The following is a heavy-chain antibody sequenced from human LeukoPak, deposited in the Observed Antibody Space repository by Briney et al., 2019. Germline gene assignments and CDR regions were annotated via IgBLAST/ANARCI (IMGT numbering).Heavy chain of an antibody. Sequence: SETLSLTCTVSGGSISSSSYYWGWIRQPPGKGLEWIGSMYYSGTTYYNPSLKSRVTISVDTSKNQFSLKLSSVTAADTAVYYCARHRYRSGSDWIDPWGQGTLVTVSS. J-gene: IGHJ5*02. V-gene: IGHV4-39*01. CDR3: ARHRYRSGSDWIDP. CDR2: MYYSGTT. CDR1: GGSISSSSYY. D-gene: IGHD1-26*01.